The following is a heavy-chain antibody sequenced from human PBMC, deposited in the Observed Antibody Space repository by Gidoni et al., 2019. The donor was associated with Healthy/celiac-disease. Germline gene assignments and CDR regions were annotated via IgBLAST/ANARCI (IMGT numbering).Heavy chain of an antibody. CDR3: ARDGRYCSGGSCYAVYWFDP. Sequence: QVQLQESGPGLVKPSETLSLTCAVSGYSISSGHYWGLLRQPPGKGLEWIGSIYHSGITYYNTSLKSQVTISVDTSKNQFSLKLSSVTAADTSVYYCARDGRYCSGGSCYAVYWFDPWGQGTLVTVSS. CDR2: IYHSGIT. J-gene: IGHJ5*02. CDR1: GYSISSGHY. D-gene: IGHD2-15*01. V-gene: IGHV4-38-2*02.